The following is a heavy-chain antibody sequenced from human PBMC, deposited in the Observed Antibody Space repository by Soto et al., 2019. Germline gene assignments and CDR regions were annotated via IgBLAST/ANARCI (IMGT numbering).Heavy chain of an antibody. CDR3: ARDISVAGAGYFLH. V-gene: IGHV3-30-3*01. J-gene: IGHJ1*01. D-gene: IGHD6-19*01. Sequence: GSLRLPCLVSGFNFSNYAINWVRQAPGKGLDWVAVTSKDGSKKDYADSVKGRFTISRDNSKNTVYLQMNSLSTEDTAIYYCARDISVAGAGYFLHWGQGTLVTVSS. CDR2: TSKDGSKK. CDR1: GFNFSNYA.